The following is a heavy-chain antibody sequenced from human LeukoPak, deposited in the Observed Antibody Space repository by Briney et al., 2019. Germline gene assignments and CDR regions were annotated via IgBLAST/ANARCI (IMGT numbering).Heavy chain of an antibody. V-gene: IGHV3-7*01. J-gene: IGHJ3*02. CDR2: IKQDGSEK. D-gene: IGHD2-15*01. CDR3: ARLGWADAFDI. CDR1: GFTFSSYW. Sequence: GGSLRLSCAASGFTFSSYWMSWVRQAPGKGLEWVANIKQDGSEKYYVDSVKGRFTISRDNAKNSLYLQMNSRRAEDTAVYYCARLGWADAFDIWGQGTMVTVSS.